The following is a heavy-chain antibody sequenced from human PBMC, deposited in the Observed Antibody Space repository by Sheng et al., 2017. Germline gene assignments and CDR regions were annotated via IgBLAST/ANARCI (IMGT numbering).Heavy chain of an antibody. J-gene: IGHJ1*01. D-gene: IGHD4-17*01. V-gene: IGHV3-30*02. CDR3: AKEDDYGYVYFQH. CDR2: IRYDGSKK. CDR1: GFTFNNYG. Sequence: QVQLVESGGGVVQPGGSLRLSCAASGFTFNNYGIHWVRQAPGKGLEWVSFIRYDGSKKYYLDSVKGRFTISRDKSKNMVYLQMNSLRTEDTGVYYCAKEDDYGYVYFQHVGPGPPWSPSPQ.